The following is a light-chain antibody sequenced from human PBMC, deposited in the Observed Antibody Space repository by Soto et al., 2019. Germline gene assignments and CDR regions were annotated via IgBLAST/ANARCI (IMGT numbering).Light chain of an antibody. CDR3: SSYTSSSPWV. J-gene: IGLJ3*02. CDR2: EVS. Sequence: QSLLTQPASVSGSPGQSITISCTGTSSDVGGYNYVSWYQQHPGKAPKLMIYEVSNRPSGVSNRFSGSKSGNTASLTISGLQAEDEADYYCSSYTSSSPWVFGGGTKVTVL. CDR1: SSDVGGYNY. V-gene: IGLV2-14*01.